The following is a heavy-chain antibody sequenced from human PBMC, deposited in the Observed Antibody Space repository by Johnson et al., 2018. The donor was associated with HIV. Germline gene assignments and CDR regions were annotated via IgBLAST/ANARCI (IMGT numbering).Heavy chain of an antibody. CDR1: GFTFSNAW. CDR3: TTDLGSWSAFDI. J-gene: IGHJ3*02. D-gene: IGHD6-13*01. V-gene: IGHV3-15*01. Sequence: VQLVESGGGLVQPGGSLRLSCAASGFTFSNAWMSWVRQAPGKGLEWVGRIKSKTDGGTTDYAAPVKGRFTISRDASKNTLYLQMNSLKTEDTAVYYCTTDLGSWSAFDIWGQGTMVTVSS. CDR2: IKSKTDGGTT.